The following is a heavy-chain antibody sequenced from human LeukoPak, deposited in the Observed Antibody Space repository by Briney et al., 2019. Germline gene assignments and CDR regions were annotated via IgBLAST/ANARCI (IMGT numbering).Heavy chain of an antibody. Sequence: GGSLRLSCAASGFTFSSYSMNWVRQAPGKGLEWVSYITSGSSTTYYVDSVKGRFTISRDDAKSSLYLQMHSLRAEDTAVYYCAKGITMIVVSYFDYWGQGTLVTVSS. CDR1: GFTFSSYS. CDR2: ITSGSSTT. V-gene: IGHV3-48*04. CDR3: AKGITMIVVSYFDY. J-gene: IGHJ4*02. D-gene: IGHD3-22*01.